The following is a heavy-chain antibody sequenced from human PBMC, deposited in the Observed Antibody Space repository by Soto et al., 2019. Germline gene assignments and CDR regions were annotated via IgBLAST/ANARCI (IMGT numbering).Heavy chain of an antibody. CDR2: ISYDGSNK. J-gene: IGHJ6*03. Sequence: GGSLRLSCAASGFTFSSYGMHWVRQAPGKGLEWVAVISYDGSNKYYADSVKGRFTISRDNSKNTLYLQMNSLRAEDTAVYYCAKDPNWNYVGYYYYMDVWGKGTTVTVSS. CDR3: AKDPNWNYVGYYYYMDV. CDR1: GFTFSSYG. D-gene: IGHD1-7*01. V-gene: IGHV3-30*18.